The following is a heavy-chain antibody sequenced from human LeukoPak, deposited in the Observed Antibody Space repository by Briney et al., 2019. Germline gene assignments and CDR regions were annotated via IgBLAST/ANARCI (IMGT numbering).Heavy chain of an antibody. J-gene: IGHJ4*02. CDR2: IYYSGST. CDR1: GGSISSYY. Sequence: MPSETLSLTCTVSGGSISSYYWSWIRQPPGKGLEWIGYIYYSGSTNYNPSLKSRVTISVDTSKNQFSLKLSSVTAADTAVYYCARYYGSGNYYFDYWGQGTLVTVSS. CDR3: ARYYGSGNYYFDY. D-gene: IGHD3-10*01. V-gene: IGHV4-59*01.